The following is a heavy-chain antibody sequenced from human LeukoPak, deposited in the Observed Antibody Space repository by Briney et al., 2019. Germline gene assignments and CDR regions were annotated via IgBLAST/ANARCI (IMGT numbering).Heavy chain of an antibody. J-gene: IGHJ4*02. CDR3: ARGGPTSHCDY. D-gene: IGHD3-10*01. CDR2: ISGSGGTT. CDR1: GFTFDNHP. V-gene: IGHV3-23*01. Sequence: GASLRLSCAASGFTFDNHPMSWVRQAPGKGLEWVSYISGSGGTTYYAGSVKGRFTISRDNAKNMVYVQINSLRADDTAVYYCARGGPTSHCDYWGQGTLVTVSS.